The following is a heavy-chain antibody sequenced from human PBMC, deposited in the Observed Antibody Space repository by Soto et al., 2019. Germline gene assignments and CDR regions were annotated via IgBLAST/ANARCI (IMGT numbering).Heavy chain of an antibody. CDR2: VSATGAAT. CDR3: AKDYGGTPNRAAFDI. CDR1: GFTFSMYV. J-gene: IGHJ3*02. D-gene: IGHD4-17*01. Sequence: EVQLLESGGGLVQPGGSLRLSCAASGFTFSMYVMNWVRQAPGKGLEWVSGVSATGAATYYADSVKGRFTISRDNSKNTLYLQINSLRVEDTALYYCAKDYGGTPNRAAFDIWGQGTMVTVSS. V-gene: IGHV3-23*01.